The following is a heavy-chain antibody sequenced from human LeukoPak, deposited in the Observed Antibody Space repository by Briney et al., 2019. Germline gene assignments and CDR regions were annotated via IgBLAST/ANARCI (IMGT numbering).Heavy chain of an antibody. CDR1: GGSISSYY. J-gene: IGHJ4*02. CDR2: IYYSGST. Sequence: PSETLSLTCTVSGGSISSYYWSWIRQPPGKGLEWIGYIYYSGSTNYNPSLKSRVTISVDTSKNQFSLKLSSVTAADTAVYYCARVGIRYYGSGSETYYFDYWGQGTLVTVSS. CDR3: ARVGIRYYGSGSETYYFDY. V-gene: IGHV4-59*01. D-gene: IGHD3-10*01.